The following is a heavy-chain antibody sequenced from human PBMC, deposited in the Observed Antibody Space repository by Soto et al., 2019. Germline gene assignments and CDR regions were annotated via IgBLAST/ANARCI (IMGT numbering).Heavy chain of an antibody. CDR1: GFTVSSNY. Sequence: LRLSCAASGFTVSSNYMSWVRQAPGKGLEWVSVIYSGGSTYYADSVKGRFTISRDNSKNTLYLQMNSLRAEDTAVYYCASSVVVVVAATPQRVYGPIYGMDVWGQGTTVTVSS. D-gene: IGHD2-15*01. J-gene: IGHJ6*02. V-gene: IGHV3-53*01. CDR3: ASSVVVVVAATPQRVYGPIYGMDV. CDR2: IYSGGST.